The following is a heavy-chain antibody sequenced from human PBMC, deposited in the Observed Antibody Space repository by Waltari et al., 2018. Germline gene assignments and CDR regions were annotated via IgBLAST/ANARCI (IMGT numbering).Heavy chain of an antibody. D-gene: IGHD3-3*01. CDR3: AKAFRSEAEFDY. V-gene: IGHV3-30*18. CDR2: ISFDGRDK. Sequence: QVQLVESGGGVFQPGRSLRLSFAASGFTFRSYGMHWVRQAPGKGLEWVAVISFDGRDKKYADSVKGRCTISRDNSDNTLYVQLDSLRPEDTAMYFCAKAFRSEAEFDYWGQGTPVTVSS. CDR1: GFTFRSYG. J-gene: IGHJ4*02.